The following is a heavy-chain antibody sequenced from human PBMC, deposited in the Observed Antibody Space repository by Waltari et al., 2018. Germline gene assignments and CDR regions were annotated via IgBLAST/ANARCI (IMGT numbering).Heavy chain of an antibody. V-gene: IGHV4-31*03. Sequence: QVQLPESGPGVVKPSQTLSLTCSVPGASISSGGYYWSWVRQRPGKGLEWMGYIHSSGNSYYNPSLESRLTISMDTSENQFSLRVSAVTAADTAVYYCARDARLGGSDYWGQGTLVTVSS. CDR1: GASISSGGYY. J-gene: IGHJ4*02. CDR2: IHSSGNS. D-gene: IGHD3-16*01. CDR3: ARDARLGGSDY.